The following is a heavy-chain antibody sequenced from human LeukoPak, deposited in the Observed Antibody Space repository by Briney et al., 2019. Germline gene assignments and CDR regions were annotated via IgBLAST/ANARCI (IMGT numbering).Heavy chain of an antibody. CDR2: ISWNSVSI. V-gene: IGHV3-9*03. Sequence: GGSLRLSCAASGFTFDDYAMHLVRQAPGKGLEWVSGISWNSVSIGYAVSVKGRFTLSRHNATNSLYLQMTSLRAEDMALYYCAKGSRWLLFSDFDYWGQGTLVTVSS. CDR1: GFTFDDYA. D-gene: IGHD2-15*01. J-gene: IGHJ4*02. CDR3: AKGSRWLLFSDFDY.